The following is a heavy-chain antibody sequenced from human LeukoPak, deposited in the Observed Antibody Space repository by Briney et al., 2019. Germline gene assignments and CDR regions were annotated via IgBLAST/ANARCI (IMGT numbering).Heavy chain of an antibody. CDR1: GGTFSSYA. CDR2: IIPIFGTA. CDR3: ARGARYYDSSGYVNWFDP. Sequence: GASVKVSCKASGGTFSSYAISWVRQAPGQGLEWMGGIIPIFGTANYAQKFQGRVTITADGSTSTAYMELSSLRSEDTAVYYCARGARYYDSSGYVNWFDPWGQGTLVTVSS. J-gene: IGHJ5*02. V-gene: IGHV1-69*13. D-gene: IGHD3-22*01.